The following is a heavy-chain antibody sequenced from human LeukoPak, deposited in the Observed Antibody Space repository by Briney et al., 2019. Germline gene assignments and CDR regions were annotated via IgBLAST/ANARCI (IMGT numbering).Heavy chain of an antibody. D-gene: IGHD3-3*01. CDR3: AREEVVTIFGVVTHRWFDP. V-gene: IGHV3-30-3*01. Sequence: PGGSLRLSCAASGFTFSSYAMHWVRQAPGKGLEWVAVISYDGSNKYYADSVKGRFTISRDNSKNTLYLQMNSLRAEDTAVYYCAREEVVTIFGVVTHRWFDPWGQGTLVTVSS. CDR1: GFTFSSYA. J-gene: IGHJ5*02. CDR2: ISYDGSNK.